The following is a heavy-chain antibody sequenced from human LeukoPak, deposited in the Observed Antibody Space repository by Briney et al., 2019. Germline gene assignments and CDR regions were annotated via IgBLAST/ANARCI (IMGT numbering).Heavy chain of an antibody. CDR3: AREYSSSWYERILDY. J-gene: IGHJ4*02. V-gene: IGHV1-2*06. CDR2: INPNSGGT. CDR1: GYTFTGYY. D-gene: IGHD6-13*01. Sequence: ASVKVSCKASGYTFTGYYMHWVRQAPGQGLEWMGRINPNSGGTNYAQKFQGRVTMTRDTSISTAYMELSRLRSDDTAVYYCAREYSSSWYERILDYWGQGTLVTVSS.